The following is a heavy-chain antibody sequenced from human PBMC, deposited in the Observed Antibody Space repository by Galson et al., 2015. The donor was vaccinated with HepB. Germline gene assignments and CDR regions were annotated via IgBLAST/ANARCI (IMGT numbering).Heavy chain of an antibody. J-gene: IGHJ1*01. CDR2: INKDGSEK. Sequence: SLRLSCAASGFTFSSYWMTWVRQTPGKGLEWVANINKDGSEKYYVDSVKGRFTISRDNAKNSLYLQMNSLRAEDTAVYYCARELVVGVAEYFQHWGQGTLVTVSS. CDR1: GFTFSSYW. D-gene: IGHD1-26*01. V-gene: IGHV3-7*03. CDR3: ARELVVGVAEYFQH.